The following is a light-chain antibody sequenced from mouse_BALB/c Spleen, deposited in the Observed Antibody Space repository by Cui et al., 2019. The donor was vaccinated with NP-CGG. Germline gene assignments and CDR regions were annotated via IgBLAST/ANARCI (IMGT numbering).Light chain of an antibody. CDR3: ALWFSNHWV. J-gene: IGLJ1*01. CDR2: GTN. CDR1: TGAVITSNY. V-gene: IGLV1*01. Sequence: QAVVTQESALTTSPGETVTLTCRPSTGAVITSNYANWVQEKPDHLFTGLIGGTNNRVPGVPARFSGSLIGDKAALTITGAQTEDEATYFCALWFSNHWVFGGGTKLTVL.